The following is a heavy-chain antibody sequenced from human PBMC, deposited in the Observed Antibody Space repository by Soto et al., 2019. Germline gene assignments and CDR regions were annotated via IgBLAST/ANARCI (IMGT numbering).Heavy chain of an antibody. D-gene: IGHD3-10*01. J-gene: IGHJ6*03. Sequence: ASVKVSCKASGYTFTSYDINWVRQATGQGLEWMGWMNPNSGNTGYAQKFQGRVTMTRNTSISTAYMGLGSLRPEETAVYYCARGGDYYGSGSYYTNYYYYMDVWGKGTTVTVSS. CDR2: MNPNSGNT. CDR1: GYTFTSYD. CDR3: ARGGDYYGSGSYYTNYYYYMDV. V-gene: IGHV1-8*01.